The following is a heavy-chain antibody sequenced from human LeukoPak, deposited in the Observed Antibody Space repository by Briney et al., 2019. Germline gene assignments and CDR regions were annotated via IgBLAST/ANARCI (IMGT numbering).Heavy chain of an antibody. CDR1: GFTFSSYS. D-gene: IGHD4/OR15-4a*01. J-gene: IGHJ3*02. CDR2: INSRSGTI. Sequence: SGGSLRLSCAASGFTFSSYSMNWVRQAPGKGLEWVSSINSRSGTIYYADSVRGRFTISRDNAKNSLYLQMNSLRAEDTAVYYCARVWSLDGAEYNDSFDIWGQGTMVTVSS. CDR3: ARVWSLDGAEYNDSFDI. V-gene: IGHV3-48*04.